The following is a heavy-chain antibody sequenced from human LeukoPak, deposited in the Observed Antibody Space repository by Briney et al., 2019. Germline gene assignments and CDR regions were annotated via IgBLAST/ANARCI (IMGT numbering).Heavy chain of an antibody. D-gene: IGHD3-3*01. V-gene: IGHV3-23*01. CDR2: ISGSGGAT. CDR3: AIDPPFDFWSGYYLD. CDR1: GFTFSSYA. J-gene: IGHJ4*02. Sequence: GGSLRLSCAASGFTFSSYAMSWVRQAPGKGLEWVSHISGSGGATYYADSVKGRFTISRDNSKNTLYLQMNSLRAEDTAVYYCAIDPPFDFWSGYYLDWGQGTLVTVSS.